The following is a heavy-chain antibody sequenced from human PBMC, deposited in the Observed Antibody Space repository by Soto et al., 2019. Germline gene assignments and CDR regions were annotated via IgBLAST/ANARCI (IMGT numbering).Heavy chain of an antibody. CDR2: ISGSGGST. CDR3: AKVKSSSGSQAGLFDY. D-gene: IGHD3-10*01. V-gene: IGHV3-23*01. CDR1: GFTFSSYA. Sequence: GGSLRLSCAASGFTFSSYAMSWVRQAPGKGLEWVSAISGSGGSTYYADSVKGRFTISRDNSKKTLYLQMNSLRAEDTAVYYCAKVKSSSGSQAGLFDYWGPGTQVTVSS. J-gene: IGHJ4*02.